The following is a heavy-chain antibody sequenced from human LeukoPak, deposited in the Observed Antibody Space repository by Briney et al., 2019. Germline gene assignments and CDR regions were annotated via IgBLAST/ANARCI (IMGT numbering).Heavy chain of an antibody. CDR1: GFTFSSYG. CDR2: ISYDGSNK. Sequence: GRSLRLSCAASGFTFSSYGMHWVRQAPGKGLEWVAVISYDGSNKYYADSVKGRFTISRDNSKNTLYLQMNSLRAEDTAVYYCAKDRGLRYFDWLSDYWGQGTLVTVSS. D-gene: IGHD3-9*01. CDR3: AKDRGLRYFDWLSDY. V-gene: IGHV3-30*18. J-gene: IGHJ4*02.